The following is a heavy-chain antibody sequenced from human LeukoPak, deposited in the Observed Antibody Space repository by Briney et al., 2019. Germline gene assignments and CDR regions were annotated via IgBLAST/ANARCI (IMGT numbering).Heavy chain of an antibody. D-gene: IGHD6-13*01. CDR1: GGSISSYY. CDR3: ARSYSSSWYRWGWFDP. J-gene: IGHJ5*02. CDR2: IYYSGST. V-gene: IGHV4-59*01. Sequence: LETLSLTCTVSGGSISSYYWSWIRQPPGGGLEWIGYIYYSGSTNYNPSLKSRVTISVDTSKNQFSLKLSSVTAADTAVYYCARSYSSSWYRWGWFDPWGQGTLVTVSS.